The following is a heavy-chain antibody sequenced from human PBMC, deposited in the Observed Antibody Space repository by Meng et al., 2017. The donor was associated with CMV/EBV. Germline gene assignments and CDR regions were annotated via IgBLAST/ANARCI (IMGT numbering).Heavy chain of an antibody. V-gene: IGHV3-74*01. CDR2: INSDGSST. J-gene: IGHJ6*02. CDR1: GFTFSSCW. CDR3: AREDYGYYGMDV. Sequence: GESLKISCAASGFTFSSCWMHWVRQAPGKGLVWVSRINSDGSSTSYADSVKGRFTISRDNAKNTLYLQMNSLRAEDTAVYYCAREDYGYYGMDVWGQGTTVTVSS.